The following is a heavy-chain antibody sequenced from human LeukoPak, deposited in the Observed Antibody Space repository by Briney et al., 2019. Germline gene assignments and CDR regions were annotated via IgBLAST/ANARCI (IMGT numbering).Heavy chain of an antibody. CDR2: IYYSGNA. D-gene: IGHD4/OR15-4a*01. Sequence: SETLSLTCTVSGGSISRYYWSWIRQPPGKGLEWIGYIYYSGNANYNPSLKSRVTISVDTSKNQFSLKLASVSAADTAVYYCARGGTQLTFPVWGQGTLVTVSS. CDR1: GGSISRYY. J-gene: IGHJ4*02. CDR3: ARGGTQLTFPV. V-gene: IGHV4-59*01.